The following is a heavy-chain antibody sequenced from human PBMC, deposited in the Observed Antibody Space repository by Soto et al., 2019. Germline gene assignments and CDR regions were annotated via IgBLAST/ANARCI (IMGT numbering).Heavy chain of an antibody. Sequence: QVHLVESGGGVVQPGRSLRLSCAASGFTFSSYAMHWVRQAPGKGLEWVAVISYDGSNKYYADSVKGRFTISRDNSKNPLYLQMNSLRAEDTAVYYCARDLEVAVAGAWGQGTLVTVSS. CDR2: ISYDGSNK. CDR1: GFTFSSYA. CDR3: ARDLEVAVAGA. V-gene: IGHV3-30-3*01. D-gene: IGHD6-19*01. J-gene: IGHJ5*02.